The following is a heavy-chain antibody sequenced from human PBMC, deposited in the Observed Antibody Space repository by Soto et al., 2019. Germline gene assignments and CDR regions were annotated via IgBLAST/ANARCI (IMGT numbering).Heavy chain of an antibody. J-gene: IGHJ5*02. Sequence: QVHLVQSGVEVKTPGASVRVSCQASGYTFFTYDISWVRQAPGQGLEWMGWISTYSGDTKYAQKFQGRVTMTTATATTTAYLELRILRSDDTAVYYCARHHGPTTSENWFDPWGQGTLVTVSS. CDR2: ISTYSGDT. CDR3: ARHHGPTTSENWFDP. D-gene: IGHD5-12*01. CDR1: GYTFFTYD. V-gene: IGHV1-18*01.